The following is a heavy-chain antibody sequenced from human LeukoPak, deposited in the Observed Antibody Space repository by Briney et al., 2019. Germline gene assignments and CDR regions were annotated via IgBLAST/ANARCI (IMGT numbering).Heavy chain of an antibody. D-gene: IGHD6-19*01. CDR1: GFAFSSYA. J-gene: IGHJ3*02. CDR3: AKNSGWYGAFDI. V-gene: IGHV3-23*01. CDR2: ISGSGSNI. Sequence: TGGSLRLSCVASGFAFSSYAMSWVRQAPGKGLEWVSSISGSGSNIVYADSVKGRFTISRDNSKNTLYLQMNSLRADDTAVYYCAKNSGWYGAFDIWGQGTMVTVSS.